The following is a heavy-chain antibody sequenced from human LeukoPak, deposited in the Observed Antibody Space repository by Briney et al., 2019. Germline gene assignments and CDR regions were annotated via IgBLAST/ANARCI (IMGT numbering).Heavy chain of an antibody. CDR1: GYTFTSSD. Sequence: GASVKVSCKASGYTFTSSDINWVRQATGQGLEWMGWMNPNSGNTGYAQKFQGRVTMTRNTSISTAYMELSSLRSEDTAVYYCARGTDTAMVHDYWGQGTLVTVSS. J-gene: IGHJ4*02. CDR2: MNPNSGNT. V-gene: IGHV1-8*01. D-gene: IGHD5-18*01. CDR3: ARGTDTAMVHDY.